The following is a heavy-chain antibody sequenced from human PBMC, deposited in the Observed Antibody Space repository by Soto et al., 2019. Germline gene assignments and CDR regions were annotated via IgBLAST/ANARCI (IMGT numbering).Heavy chain of an antibody. J-gene: IGHJ6*02. CDR1: GFTFSTYW. Sequence: PGGSLRLSCAASGFTFSTYWMNWVRQAPGKGLEWVANIKQDGSEKYYVDSVKGRFAISRDNAKDSLFLQMNNLRAEDTAVYYCVRDWSTFWGMDVWSQGTTVTVSS. CDR3: VRDWSTFWGMDV. V-gene: IGHV3-7*01. CDR2: IKQDGSEK.